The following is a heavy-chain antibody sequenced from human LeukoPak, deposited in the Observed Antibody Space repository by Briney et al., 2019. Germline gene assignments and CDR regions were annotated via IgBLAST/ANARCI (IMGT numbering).Heavy chain of an antibody. CDR1: GFTFSSYG. CDR2: IWYDGSHK. Sequence: GGSLRLSCAASGFTFSSYGMYWVRQAPGKGLDWVAVIWYDGSHKSYSNSVKGRFTISRDNPKNILYIQMNSLRADDTAVYYCARDRGYSSSWSFGKHYYMDVWGKGTTVTVSS. D-gene: IGHD6-13*01. V-gene: IGHV3-33*07. J-gene: IGHJ6*03. CDR3: ARDRGYSSSWSFGKHYYMDV.